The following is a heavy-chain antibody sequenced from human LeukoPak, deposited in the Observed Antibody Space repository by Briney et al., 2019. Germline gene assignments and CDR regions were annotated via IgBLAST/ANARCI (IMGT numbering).Heavy chain of an antibody. CDR2: IYTSGNT. V-gene: IGHV4-4*09. CDR3: ARRGTWFDP. Sequence: PSETLSLTCTVSGGSFNSFFWSWIRQPPGKGLEWIGYIYTSGNTYYSPSLKSRVTISLDTSKNQFSLKLISVTAADTAVYYCARRGTWFDPWGQRTLVTVSS. CDR1: GGSFNSFF. D-gene: IGHD3-10*01. J-gene: IGHJ5*02.